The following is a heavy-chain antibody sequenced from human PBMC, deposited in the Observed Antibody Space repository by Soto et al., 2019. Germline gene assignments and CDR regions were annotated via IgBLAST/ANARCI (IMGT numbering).Heavy chain of an antibody. D-gene: IGHD2-15*01. V-gene: IGHV3-23*01. CDR3: AKALYAYCSGGSCYDWSYYYYYMDV. Sequence: PGGSLRLSCAASGFTFSSYAMSWVRQAPGKGLEWVSAISGSGGSTYYADSVKGRFTISRDNSKNTLYLQMNSLRAEDTAVYYCAKALYAYCSGGSCYDWSYYYYYMDVWGKGTTVTVSS. CDR1: GFTFSSYA. J-gene: IGHJ6*03. CDR2: ISGSGGST.